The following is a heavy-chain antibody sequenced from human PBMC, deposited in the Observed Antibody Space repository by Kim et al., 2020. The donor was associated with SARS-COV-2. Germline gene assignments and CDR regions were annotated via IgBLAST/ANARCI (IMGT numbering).Heavy chain of an antibody. D-gene: IGHD6-13*01. CDR3: AKSLTGYSSSWYNYYYYGMDV. CDR1: GFTFSSYG. J-gene: IGHJ6*02. V-gene: IGHV3-33*06. Sequence: GGSLRLSCAASGFTFSSYGMHWVRQAPGKGLEWVAVIWYDGSNKYYADSVKGRFTISRDNSKNTLYLQMNSLRAEDTAVYYCAKSLTGYSSSWYNYYYYGMDVWGQGTTVTVSS. CDR2: IWYDGSNK.